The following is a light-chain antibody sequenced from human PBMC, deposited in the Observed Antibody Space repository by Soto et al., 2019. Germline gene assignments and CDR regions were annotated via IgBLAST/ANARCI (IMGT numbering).Light chain of an antibody. J-gene: IGKJ4*01. CDR3: QQLNGYPLT. CDR2: AAS. V-gene: IGKV1-9*01. Sequence: DIQLTQSPSFLSASVGDRVTITCRASQDISDYLAWYQQRPGKAPKLLIYAASTLQSGVPSRFSGSGSGTEFTLTISSLQPEDFATYSCQQLNGYPLTFGGGTKVEIK. CDR1: QDISDY.